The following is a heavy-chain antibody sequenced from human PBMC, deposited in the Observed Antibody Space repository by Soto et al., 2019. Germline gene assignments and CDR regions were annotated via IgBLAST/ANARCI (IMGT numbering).Heavy chain of an antibody. D-gene: IGHD6-13*01. CDR2: INHSGST. J-gene: IGHJ5*02. CDR1: GGSFSGYY. Sequence: QVQLQQWGAGLLKPSETLSLTCAVYGGSFSGYYWSWIRQPPGKGLEWIGEINHSGSTNYNPSLNSRVTISVDTSKNQFSLKLSSVTAADTAVYYCARIRGGIAAAKNGWFDPWGQGTLVTVSS. CDR3: ARIRGGIAAAKNGWFDP. V-gene: IGHV4-34*01.